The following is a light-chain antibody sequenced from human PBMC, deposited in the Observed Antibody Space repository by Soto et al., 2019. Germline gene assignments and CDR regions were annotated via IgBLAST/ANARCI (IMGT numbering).Light chain of an antibody. J-gene: IGLJ1*01. CDR2: DVS. CDR1: RRAVGGYNY. CDR3: CSYAGSYTYV. Sequence: QSALTPPRSVSGSNGQSVNIACSGTRRAVGGYNYVSWYQQHPGKAPKIIIYDVSKRPSGVPDRFSGSKSGNTASLTISGLQAEDEADYYCCSYAGSYTYVFGTGTKDTDL. V-gene: IGLV2-11*01.